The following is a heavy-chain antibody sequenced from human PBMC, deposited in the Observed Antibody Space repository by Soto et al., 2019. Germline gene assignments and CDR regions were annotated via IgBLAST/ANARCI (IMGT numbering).Heavy chain of an antibody. V-gene: IGHV4-30-4*01. J-gene: IGHJ4*02. CDR3: ARKSGDYYDSSGYYDY. D-gene: IGHD3-22*01. CDR2: IYYSGST. Sequence: LSLTCTVSGGSISSGDYYWSWIRQPPGKGLEWIGYIYYSGSTYYNPSLKSRVTISVDTSKNQFSLKLSSVTAADTAVYYCARKSGDYYDSSGYYDYWGQGTLVTVS. CDR1: GGSISSGDYY.